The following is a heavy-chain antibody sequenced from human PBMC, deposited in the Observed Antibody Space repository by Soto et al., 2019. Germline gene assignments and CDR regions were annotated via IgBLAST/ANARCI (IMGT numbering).Heavy chain of an antibody. CDR1: GDSITGDNW. CDR3: ATQGFYRMGV. Sequence: SETLSLTCAVSGDSITGDNWWSWVRQLPGKGLEWIGEIHHSGATNYNPSLKSRVTISVDKSKNQFSLELNSVTAADTAMFYCATQGFYRMGVWGRGTTVTVSS. J-gene: IGHJ6*02. V-gene: IGHV4-4*02. CDR2: IHHSGAT.